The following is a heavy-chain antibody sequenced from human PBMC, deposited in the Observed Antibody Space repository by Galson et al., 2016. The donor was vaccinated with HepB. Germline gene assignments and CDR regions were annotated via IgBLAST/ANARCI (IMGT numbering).Heavy chain of an antibody. Sequence: SLRLSCAASGFTFRTFSMDWVRQAPGKGLEWVSYISGDSDTIYYADSVKGRFTISRDNAKSSLNLQINALRDEDTAVYYCARGLYSNSFDLWGQGTPVTVS. J-gene: IGHJ5*02. CDR3: ARGLYSNSFDL. D-gene: IGHD4-11*01. V-gene: IGHV3-48*02. CDR1: GFTFRTFS. CDR2: ISGDSDTI.